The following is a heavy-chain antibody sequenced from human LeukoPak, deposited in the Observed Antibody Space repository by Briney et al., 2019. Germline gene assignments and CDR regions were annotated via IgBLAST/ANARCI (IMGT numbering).Heavy chain of an antibody. CDR3: ARDRLLWFGELDS. D-gene: IGHD3-10*01. CDR2: IYYSGST. V-gene: IGHV4-39*07. J-gene: IGHJ5*01. CDR1: GGSISSSTYY. Sequence: SETLSLTCTVSGGSISSSTYYWGWIRQPPGKGLEWIGSIYYSGSTYYNPSLKSRVAISVDTSKNQISLKLSSVTAADTAVYYWARDRLLWFGELDSWGQGTLVIVSS.